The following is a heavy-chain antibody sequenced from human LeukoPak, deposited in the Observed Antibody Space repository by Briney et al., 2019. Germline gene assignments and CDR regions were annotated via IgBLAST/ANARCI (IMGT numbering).Heavy chain of an antibody. Sequence: GGSLRLSCAASGFTFSSYSMNWVRQAPGKGLEWVSFISGRSNYIYYADSVRGRFTISRDNAKNSLYLQMNSLRVEDTAVYYCAKDVVGHQWVENYWGQGTLVTVSS. D-gene: IGHD6-19*01. V-gene: IGHV3-21*01. CDR3: AKDVVGHQWVENY. CDR2: ISGRSNYI. J-gene: IGHJ4*02. CDR1: GFTFSSYS.